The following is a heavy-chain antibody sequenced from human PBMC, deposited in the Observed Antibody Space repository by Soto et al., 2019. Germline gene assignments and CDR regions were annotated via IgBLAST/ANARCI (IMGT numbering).Heavy chain of an antibody. V-gene: IGHV3-23*01. Sequence: GGSLRLSCAASGFTFSSYAMSWVRQAPGKGLEWVSAISGSGGSTYYADSVKGRFTISRDNSKNTLYLQMNSLRAEDTAVYYCAVVKWELGAEYFQHWGQGTLVTVSS. CDR1: GFTFSSYA. CDR3: AVVKWELGAEYFQH. J-gene: IGHJ1*01. CDR2: ISGSGGST. D-gene: IGHD1-26*01.